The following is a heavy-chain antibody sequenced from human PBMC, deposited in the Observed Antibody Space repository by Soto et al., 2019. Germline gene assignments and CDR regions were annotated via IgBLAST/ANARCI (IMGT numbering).Heavy chain of an antibody. Sequence: ASVKVSCKASGYTSNRYYMHWVRQAPGQGLEWMGVINPSAGGTSNPQKFRDRVSMTRDTSTRTVYMELSGLNFEDTAVYYCASGTYWSFDYWGQGTLVTVSS. J-gene: IGHJ4*02. CDR3: ASGTYWSFDY. V-gene: IGHV1-46*02. D-gene: IGHD1-26*01. CDR2: INPSAGGT. CDR1: GYTSNRYY.